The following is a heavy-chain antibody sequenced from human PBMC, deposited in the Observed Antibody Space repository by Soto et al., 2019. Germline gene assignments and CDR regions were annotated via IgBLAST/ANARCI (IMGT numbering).Heavy chain of an antibody. CDR2: IIPIFGTA. J-gene: IGHJ6*02. D-gene: IGHD3-3*01. CDR1: GGTFSSYA. Sequence: SVKVSCKASGGTFSSYAISWVRQAPGQGLEWMGGIIPIFGTANYAQKFQGRVTITADESTSTAYMELSSLRSEDTAVYYCARAGGETYYDFWSGYRHGMDVWG. CDR3: ARAGGETYYDFWSGYRHGMDV. V-gene: IGHV1-69*13.